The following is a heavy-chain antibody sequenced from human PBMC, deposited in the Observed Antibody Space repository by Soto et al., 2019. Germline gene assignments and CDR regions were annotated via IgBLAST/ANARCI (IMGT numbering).Heavy chain of an antibody. Sequence: QVQLVQSGAEVKKPGASVKVSCKASVYTFTRYGISWVRQAPGQGLEWMGWISAYNGNTNYAQKLQGRVTMTTDTSTSTAYMELRSLRADDTAVYHRARSRLRKDWYIDLWGRGTLVTVSS. CDR2: ISAYNGNT. CDR1: VYTFTRYG. D-gene: IGHD5-12*01. CDR3: ARSRLRKDWYIDL. V-gene: IGHV1-18*01. J-gene: IGHJ2*01.